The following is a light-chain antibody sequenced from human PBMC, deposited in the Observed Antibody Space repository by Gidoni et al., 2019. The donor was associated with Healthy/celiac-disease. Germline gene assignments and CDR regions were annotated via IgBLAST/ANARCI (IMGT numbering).Light chain of an antibody. CDR1: QSISSW. Sequence: IQLTQSPSTLSASVGDRVTITCRASQSISSWLAWYQQKPGKAPKLLIYKASSLESGVPSRFSGSGSGTEFTLTISSLQPDDFATYYCQQYNSDPLTFGGXTKVEIK. V-gene: IGKV1-5*03. CDR3: QQYNSDPLT. J-gene: IGKJ4*01. CDR2: KAS.